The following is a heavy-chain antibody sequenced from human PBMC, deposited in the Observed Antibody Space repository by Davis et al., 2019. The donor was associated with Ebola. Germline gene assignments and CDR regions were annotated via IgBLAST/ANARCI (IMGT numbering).Heavy chain of an antibody. CDR3: SERGSSV. CDR2: IYHTGST. J-gene: IGHJ4*02. V-gene: IGHV4-38-2*02. Sequence: PSETLSLTCSVSGDSISSAYYWGWIRQPPGKGLEWFGSIYHTGSTYYTPSLKSRGTISVDRSKNQFSLKLTSVTAADTAMYYCSERGSSVWGQGTLVTVSS. D-gene: IGHD3-10*01. CDR1: GDSISSAYY.